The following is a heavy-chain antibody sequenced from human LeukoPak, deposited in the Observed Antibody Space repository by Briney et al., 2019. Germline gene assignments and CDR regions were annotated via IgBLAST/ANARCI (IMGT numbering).Heavy chain of an antibody. CDR2: IYTSGGT. Sequence: SETLSLTCTVSGGSISSYYWSWIRQPPGKGLEWIGYIYTSGGTNYNPSLKSRVTISVDTSKNQFSLKLSSVTAADTAVYYCARSGYSSSFDYWGQGTLVTVSS. V-gene: IGHV4-4*09. D-gene: IGHD6-13*01. J-gene: IGHJ4*02. CDR1: GGSISSYY. CDR3: ARSGYSSSFDY.